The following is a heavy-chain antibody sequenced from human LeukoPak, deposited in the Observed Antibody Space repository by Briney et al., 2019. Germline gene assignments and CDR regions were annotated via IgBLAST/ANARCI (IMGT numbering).Heavy chain of an antibody. CDR3: ASQGQHGKIVGTTLSYFYMDV. CDR2: IYYSGST. CDR1: GGSISSSSYY. V-gene: IGHV4-39*07. Sequence: PSETLSLTCTVSGGSISSSSYYWGWIRQPPGKGLEWIGSIYYSGSTNYNPSLKSRVTISVDTSKNQFSLKLSSVTAADTAFYYCASQGQHGKIVGTTLSYFYMDVWGKGTTVTVSS. D-gene: IGHD1-26*01. J-gene: IGHJ6*03.